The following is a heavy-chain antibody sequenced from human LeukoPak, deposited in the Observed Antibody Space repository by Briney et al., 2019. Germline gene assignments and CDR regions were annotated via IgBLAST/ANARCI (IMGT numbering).Heavy chain of an antibody. CDR3: ARVIAAPNWLDP. D-gene: IGHD3-22*01. CDR2: VYYSGST. Sequence: PSETLSLTCTVSGGSFTSYYWSWIRQPPGKGLEWIGHVYYSGSTKYNPTLQNRVTISVDTSKSHFSLKLTSVTTADTAIYYSARVIAAPNWLDPWGQGILVSVSS. V-gene: IGHV4-59*01. J-gene: IGHJ5*02. CDR1: GGSFTSYY.